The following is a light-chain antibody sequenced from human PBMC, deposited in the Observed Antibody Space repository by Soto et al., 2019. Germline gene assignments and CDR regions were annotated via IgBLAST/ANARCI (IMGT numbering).Light chain of an antibody. J-gene: IGKJ4*01. CDR3: QQRSNWRALT. CDR2: DAS. V-gene: IGKV3-11*01. Sequence: EIVLTQSPATLSLSPGERATLSCRASQSVSIYLAWYQQKPGQAPRLLIYDASIRATGIPARFSGSGSGTDFTLTISSLEPDDFAVYYCQQRSNWRALTFGGGTKVEIE. CDR1: QSVSIY.